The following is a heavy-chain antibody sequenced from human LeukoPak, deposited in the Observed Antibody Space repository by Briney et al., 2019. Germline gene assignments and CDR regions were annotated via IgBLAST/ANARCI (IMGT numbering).Heavy chain of an antibody. Sequence: PSETLSLTCAVYGGSFSGYYWSWIRQPPGKGLEWIGEINHSGSTNYNPSLKSRVTISVDASKNQFSLKLSSVTAADTAVYYCARGANGYGSGSYIPYYYYYYMDVWGKGTTVTVSS. J-gene: IGHJ6*03. CDR1: GGSFSGYY. CDR2: INHSGST. CDR3: ARGANGYGSGSYIPYYYYYYMDV. D-gene: IGHD3-10*01. V-gene: IGHV4-34*01.